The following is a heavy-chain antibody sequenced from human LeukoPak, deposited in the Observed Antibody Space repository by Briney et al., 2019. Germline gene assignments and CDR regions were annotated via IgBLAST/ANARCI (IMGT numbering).Heavy chain of an antibody. CDR3: TRGGDSITMVRGPNDY. V-gene: IGHV4-39*07. CDR2: IYYSGST. D-gene: IGHD3-10*01. J-gene: IGHJ4*02. Sequence: KPSETLSLTCTVSGGSISSSSYYWGWIRQPPGKGLEWIGSIYYSGSTYYNPSLKSRVTISVDTSKNQFSLKLSSVTAADTAVYYCTRGGDSITMVRGPNDYWGQGTLVTVSS. CDR1: GGSISSSSYY.